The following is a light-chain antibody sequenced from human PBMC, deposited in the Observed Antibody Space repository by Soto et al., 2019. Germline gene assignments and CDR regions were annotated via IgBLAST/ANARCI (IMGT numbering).Light chain of an antibody. J-gene: IGKJ4*01. Sequence: EIVLTQSPATLSLSPGERATLSCRASQSVSSYLAWYQQKPGQAPRLLIYDASNRATGISARFSGSGSGTDFTLTISSLEPEDFAVYYRQQRSNWLTFGGGTKVEIK. CDR1: QSVSSY. CDR3: QQRSNWLT. V-gene: IGKV3-11*01. CDR2: DAS.